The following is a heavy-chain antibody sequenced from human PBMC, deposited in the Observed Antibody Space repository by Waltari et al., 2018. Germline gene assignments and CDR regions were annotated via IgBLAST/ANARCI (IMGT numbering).Heavy chain of an antibody. Sequence: EVQLLESGGGLVQPGGSLRLSCVASGFTFSSYEMNWVRQAPGKGLEWVSYISSSGSTIYYADSVKGRFTISRDNAKNSLYLQMNSLRAEDTAVYYCARDTKVRGVILYYYYGMDVWGQGTTVTVSS. J-gene: IGHJ6*02. CDR3: ARDTKVRGVILYYYYGMDV. D-gene: IGHD3-10*01. V-gene: IGHV3-48*03. CDR2: ISSSGSTI. CDR1: GFTFSSYE.